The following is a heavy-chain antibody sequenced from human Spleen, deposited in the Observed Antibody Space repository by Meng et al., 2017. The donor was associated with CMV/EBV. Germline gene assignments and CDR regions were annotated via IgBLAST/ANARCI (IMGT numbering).Heavy chain of an antibody. Sequence: YTCTAYYMHWVRRAPGHGLEWMGWINPNSGGIHYAQKFQGRVSMTRDTSINTAYMELTRLRSDDTAVYFCARDYGRIVGATIYYFDYWGQGTLVTVSS. CDR2: INPNSGGI. CDR1: YTCTAYY. CDR3: ARDYGRIVGATIYYFDY. V-gene: IGHV1-2*02. J-gene: IGHJ4*02. D-gene: IGHD1-26*01.